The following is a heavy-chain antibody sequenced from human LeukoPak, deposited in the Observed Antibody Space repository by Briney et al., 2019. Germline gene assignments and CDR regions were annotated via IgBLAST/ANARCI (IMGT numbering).Heavy chain of an antibody. CDR3: AKARYSSSWAFDY. CDR2: ISGSGGST. V-gene: IGHV3-23*01. D-gene: IGHD6-13*01. CDR1: GFTFSSYA. Sequence: GGSLRLSCAASGFTFSSYAMSWVRQAPGKGLGWVSAISGSGGSTYYADSVKGRFTISRDNSKNTLYLQMNSLRAEDTAVYYCAKARYSSSWAFDYWGQGTLVTVSS. J-gene: IGHJ4*02.